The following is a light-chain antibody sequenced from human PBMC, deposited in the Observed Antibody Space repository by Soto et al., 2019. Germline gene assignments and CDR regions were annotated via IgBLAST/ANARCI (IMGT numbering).Light chain of an antibody. CDR1: SSDVGGYNY. V-gene: IGLV2-14*01. CDR2: DVS. Sequence: QSALTQPASVSGSPGQSITISCTGTSSDVGGYNYVSWYQPHPGKAPKLMIYDVSNRPSGISNRFSGSKSGNTASLTIFGLQAEDEADYYCTSYTSSSTVLFGGGTKLTVL. CDR3: TSYTSSSTVL. J-gene: IGLJ3*02.